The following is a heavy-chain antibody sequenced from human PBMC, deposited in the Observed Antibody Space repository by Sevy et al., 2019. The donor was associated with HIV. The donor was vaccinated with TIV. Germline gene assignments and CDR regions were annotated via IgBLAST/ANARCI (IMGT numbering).Heavy chain of an antibody. J-gene: IGHJ4*02. CDR1: GFTFSDYS. CDR3: ARDATACYLPVS. Sequence: GGSLRLSCAASGFTFSDYSLNWVRQAPGKGLEWVSYISRSGTTRQYADSVRGRFTISRDDAKNSLYLQMSSLRDEDTAVYYCARDATACYLPVSWGQGTLVTVSS. CDR2: ISRSGTTR. D-gene: IGHD2-15*01. V-gene: IGHV3-48*02.